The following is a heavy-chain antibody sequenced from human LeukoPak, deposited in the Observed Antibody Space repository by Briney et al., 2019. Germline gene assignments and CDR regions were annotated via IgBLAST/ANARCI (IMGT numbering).Heavy chain of an antibody. Sequence: SETLSLTCTVSGGSISSSSYYWSWIRQPPGKGLEWIGEINHSGSTNYNPSLKSRVTISVDTSKNQFSLKLSSVTAADTAVYYCASGPPRGWNPWDYWGQGTLVTVSS. CDR1: GGSISSSSYY. D-gene: IGHD1-1*01. CDR2: INHSGST. V-gene: IGHV4-39*07. CDR3: ASGPPRGWNPWDY. J-gene: IGHJ4*02.